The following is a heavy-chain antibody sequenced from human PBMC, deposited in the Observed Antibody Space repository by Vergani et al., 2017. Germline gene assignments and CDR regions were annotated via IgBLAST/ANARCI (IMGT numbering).Heavy chain of an antibody. CDR2: ISYDGSNK. CDR3: AKGVVAFDY. V-gene: IGHV3-30*04. D-gene: IGHD2-21*01. J-gene: IGHJ4*02. CDR1: GFTFSSYA. Sequence: QVQLVESGGGVVQPGRSLRLSCAASGFTFSSYAMHWVRQAPGKGLEWVAVISYDGSNKYYADSVKGRFTISRDNSKNTLYLQMNSLRAEDTAVYYCAKGVVAFDYWGQGTLVTVSS.